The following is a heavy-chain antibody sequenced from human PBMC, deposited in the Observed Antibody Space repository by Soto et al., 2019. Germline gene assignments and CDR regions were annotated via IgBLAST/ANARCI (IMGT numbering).Heavy chain of an antibody. J-gene: IGHJ4*02. CDR1: GGTFSSYA. Sequence: GASVKVSCKASGGTFSSYAIIWVRQAPGQGLEWMGGIIPIFGTANYAQKFQGRVTITADESTSTAYMELSSLRSEDTAVYYCARGAEPRERIFDYWGQGTLVTVSS. CDR3: ARGAEPRERIFDY. CDR2: IIPIFGTA. D-gene: IGHD2-15*01. V-gene: IGHV1-69*13.